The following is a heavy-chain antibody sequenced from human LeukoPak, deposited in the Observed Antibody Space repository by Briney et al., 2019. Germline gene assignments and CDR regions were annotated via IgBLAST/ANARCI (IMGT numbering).Heavy chain of an antibody. J-gene: IGHJ6*03. CDR2: INPRDVTI. D-gene: IGHD2/OR15-2a*01. Sequence: ASVKVSCKASGYTLTSYHMHWVRQAPGQGLEWMGKINPRDVTITYVHKFQGRVTMTRDVSTNTVYMELSSLRSDDTAVYYCARDLNNFYYMDVWGKGTTVIVSS. CDR3: ARDLNNFYYMDV. CDR1: GYTLTSYH. V-gene: IGHV1-46*01.